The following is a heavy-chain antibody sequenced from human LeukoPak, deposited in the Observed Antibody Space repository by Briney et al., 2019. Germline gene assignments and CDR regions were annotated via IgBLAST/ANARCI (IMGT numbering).Heavy chain of an antibody. CDR2: LNPNGGTT. Sequence: ASVKVSCKTSGYSFTDNYIHWVRQAPGQGLEWMGWLNPNGGTTNSAQKFQGRVTVTRDTSIRTAYMEVSRLRSDDTAVYYCARSVVTTTPNFDYWGQGTLVTVSS. CDR1: GYSFTDNY. J-gene: IGHJ4*02. D-gene: IGHD2-21*02. V-gene: IGHV1-2*02. CDR3: ARSVVTTTPNFDY.